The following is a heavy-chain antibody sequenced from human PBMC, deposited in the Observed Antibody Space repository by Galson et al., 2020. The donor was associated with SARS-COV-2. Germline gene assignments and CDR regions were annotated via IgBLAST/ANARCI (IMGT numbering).Heavy chain of an antibody. V-gene: IGHV3-30*02. CDR3: AKKGGGIGYCSSTSCSPDY. CDR2: IQYDGGKE. Sequence: GGSLRLSCAASGFTFSTYGMHWVRQAPGKGLDWVAHIQYDGGKEYYADSVKGRFTISRDNSKNTLYLQMNSLSAEDTAVYYCAKKGGGIGYCSSTSCSPDYWGQGTLVTVSS. CDR1: GFTFSTYG. J-gene: IGHJ4*02. D-gene: IGHD2-2*03.